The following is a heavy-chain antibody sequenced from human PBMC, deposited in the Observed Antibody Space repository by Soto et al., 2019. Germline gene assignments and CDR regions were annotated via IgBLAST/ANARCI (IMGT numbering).Heavy chain of an antibody. CDR1: GYTFTSYD. D-gene: IGHD2-2*01. Sequence: ASVKVSCKASGYTFTSYDINWVRQATGQGLEWMGWMNPNSGNTGYAQKFQGRATMTRNTSISTAYMELSSLRSEDTVVYYCARGTRYCSSTSCYYYYYYMDVWGKGTTVTVSS. V-gene: IGHV1-8*01. CDR3: ARGTRYCSSTSCYYYYYYMDV. CDR2: MNPNSGNT. J-gene: IGHJ6*03.